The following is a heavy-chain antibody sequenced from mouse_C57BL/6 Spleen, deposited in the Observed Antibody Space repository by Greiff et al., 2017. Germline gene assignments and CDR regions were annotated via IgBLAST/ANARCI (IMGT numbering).Heavy chain of an antibody. CDR1: GFSLTSYG. D-gene: IGHD2-13*01. CDR3: ARMGDAGEYFDV. V-gene: IGHV2-2*01. Sequence: QVQLQQSGPGLVQPSQCLSITCTVSGFSLTSYGVHWVRQSPGKGLEWLGVIWSGGSTDYNAAFISRLSISKDNSKSQVFFKMNSLQADETAIYYCARMGDAGEYFDVWGTGTTVTVSS. CDR2: IWSGGST. J-gene: IGHJ1*03.